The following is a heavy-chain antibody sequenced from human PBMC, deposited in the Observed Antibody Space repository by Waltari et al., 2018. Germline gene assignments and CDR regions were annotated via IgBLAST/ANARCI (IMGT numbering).Heavy chain of an antibody. V-gene: IGHV3-48*03. CDR3: ARWDYGSGDY. Sequence: EVQLVESGGGLVQPGGSLRLSCAASGFPFSSSEMHWVRQAPGKGLEWVSYISSSGSTIYYADSVKGRFTISRDNAKNSLYLQMNSLRAEDTAVYYCARWDYGSGDYWGQGTLVTVSS. D-gene: IGHD3-10*01. CDR1: GFPFSSSE. CDR2: ISSSGSTI. J-gene: IGHJ4*02.